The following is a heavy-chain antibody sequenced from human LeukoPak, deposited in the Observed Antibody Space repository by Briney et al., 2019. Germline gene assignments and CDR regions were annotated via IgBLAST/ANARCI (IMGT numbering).Heavy chain of an antibody. CDR1: GYTFTSYG. CDR3: ARGGGPLRFLEWLRRPYYYYYMDV. V-gene: IGHV1-18*01. Sequence: ASVKVSCKASGYTFTSYGISWVRQAPGQGLEWMGWISAYNGNTNYAQKLQGRVTMTTDTSTSTAYMELRSLRSDDTAVYYCARGGGPLRFLEWLRRPYYYYYMDVWGKGTTVTVSS. J-gene: IGHJ6*03. CDR2: ISAYNGNT. D-gene: IGHD3-3*01.